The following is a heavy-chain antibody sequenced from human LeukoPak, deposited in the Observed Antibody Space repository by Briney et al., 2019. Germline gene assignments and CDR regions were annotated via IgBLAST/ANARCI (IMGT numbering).Heavy chain of an antibody. CDR3: ARDRRPVAAITMGAFDI. CDR1: GHTLTGYY. V-gene: IGHV1-2*06. D-gene: IGHD6-19*01. CDR2: INTNSGGT. J-gene: IGHJ3*02. Sequence: EASVKVSCRASGHTLTGYYPHWVRLAPGQGPERMGRINTNSGGTNYAQKFQGRVSMTWDTSITTAYMELSRLRSDDTAVYYCARDRRPVAAITMGAFDIWGQGTKVTVSS.